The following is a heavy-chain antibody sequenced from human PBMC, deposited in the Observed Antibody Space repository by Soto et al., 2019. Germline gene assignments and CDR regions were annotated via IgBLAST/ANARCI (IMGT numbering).Heavy chain of an antibody. D-gene: IGHD3-22*01. CDR2: IIPIFGTA. CDR3: ARAPHYYDSSGYSFDY. V-gene: IGHV1-69*13. CDR1: GGTFSSYA. J-gene: IGHJ4*02. Sequence: SVKVSCKASGGTFSSYAISWVRQAPGQGLEWMGGIIPIFGTANYAQKFQGRVTITADESTSTAYMELSSLRSEDTAVYYCARAPHYYDSSGYSFDYWGQGTLVTVSS.